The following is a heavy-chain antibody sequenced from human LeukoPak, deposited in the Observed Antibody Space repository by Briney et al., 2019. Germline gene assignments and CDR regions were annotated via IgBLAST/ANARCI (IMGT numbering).Heavy chain of an antibody. Sequence: AGSLRLSCAASGFTFSSYDMHWVRQPTGKGLEWGSAIGTAGDTYYPGSVKGRFTISRDNAQHTLYLQMNSLRPEDTAVYFWARDLSQYGWFGELYYWGQGTLVTVSS. CDR2: IGTAGDT. CDR1: GFTFSSYD. J-gene: IGHJ4*02. CDR3: ARDLSQYGWFGELYY. D-gene: IGHD3-10*01. V-gene: IGHV3-13*01.